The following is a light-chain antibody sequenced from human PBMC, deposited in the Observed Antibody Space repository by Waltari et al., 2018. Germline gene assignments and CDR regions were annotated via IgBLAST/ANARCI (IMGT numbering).Light chain of an antibody. Sequence: QSALTQPPPASGSPGQSVTISCTGTSSDVGGYNFVSCYQHHPGKAPRLIIDEVSARGSGVPYRCSGSKTAHTASLTVAGLEAEDEADCYCSSYVANNKPVFGGGTKLTVL. CDR3: SSYVANNKPV. CDR2: EVS. CDR1: SSDVGGYNF. J-gene: IGLJ2*01. V-gene: IGLV2-8*01.